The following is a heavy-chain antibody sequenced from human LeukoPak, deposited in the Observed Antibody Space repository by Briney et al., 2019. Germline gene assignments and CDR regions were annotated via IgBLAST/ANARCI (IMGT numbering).Heavy chain of an antibody. CDR2: ISYDGSNT. CDR1: GFTFSSYG. D-gene: IGHD2-2*01. J-gene: IGHJ4*02. V-gene: IGHV3-30*03. Sequence: GGSLRLSCAASGFTFSSYGMHWVRQAPGKGLEWVAVISYDGSNTYYADSVKGRFTISRDNSKNTLYLQMNSLRADDTAVYYCASVRYCSSTSCYWGAFDYWGQGTLVTVSS. CDR3: ASVRYCSSTSCYWGAFDY.